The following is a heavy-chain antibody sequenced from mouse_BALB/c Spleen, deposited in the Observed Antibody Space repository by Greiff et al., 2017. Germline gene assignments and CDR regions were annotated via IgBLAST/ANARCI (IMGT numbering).Heavy chain of an antibody. V-gene: IGHV1-14*01. J-gene: IGHJ4*01. Sequence: VQLQQSGPELVKPGASVKMSCKASGYTFTSYVMHWVKQKPGQGLEWIGYINPYNDGTKYNEKFKGKATLTSDKSSSTAYMELSSLTSEDSAVYYCARNNGSSPLYAMDYWGQGTSVTVSS. CDR1: GYTFTSYV. CDR3: ARNNGSSPLYAMDY. CDR2: INPYNDGT. D-gene: IGHD1-1*01.